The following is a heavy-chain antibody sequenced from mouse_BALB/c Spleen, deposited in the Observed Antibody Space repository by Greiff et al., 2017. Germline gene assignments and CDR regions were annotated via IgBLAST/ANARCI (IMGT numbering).Heavy chain of an antibody. V-gene: IGHV1-54*01. CDR1: GYAFTNYL. D-gene: IGHD4-1*01. CDR2: INPGSGGT. Sequence: VKLQESGAELVRPGTSVKVSCKASGYAFTNYLIEWVKQRPGQGLEWIGVINPGSGGTNYNEKFKGKATLTADKSSSTAYMQLSSLTSDDSAVYFCARKEGLTGTRTWFAYWGQGTLVTVSA. J-gene: IGHJ3*01. CDR3: ARKEGLTGTRTWFAY.